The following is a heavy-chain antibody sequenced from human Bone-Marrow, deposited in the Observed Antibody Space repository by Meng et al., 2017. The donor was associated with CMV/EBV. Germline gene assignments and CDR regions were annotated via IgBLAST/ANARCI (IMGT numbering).Heavy chain of an antibody. D-gene: IGHD3-9*01. V-gene: IGHV3-30-3*01. J-gene: IGHJ4*02. CDR3: ARVLRYFDWSPPFDY. CDR2: ISYDGSNK. Sequence: GGSLKLSCAASGFTFSSYAMHWVRQAPGKGLEWVAVISYDGSNKYYADSVKGRFTISRDNSKNTLYLQMNSLRAEDTAVYYCARVLRYFDWSPPFDYWGQGTRVTGSS. CDR1: GFTFSSYA.